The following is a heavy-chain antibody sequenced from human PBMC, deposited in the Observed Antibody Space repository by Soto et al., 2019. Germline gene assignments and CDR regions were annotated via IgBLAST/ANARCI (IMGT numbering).Heavy chain of an antibody. Sequence: SETLSLTCTVSGGSISSSSYYWGWIRQPPGKGLEWIGSIYYSGSTYYNPSLKSRVTISVDTSKNQFSLKLSSVTAADTAVYYCARLDRYSSSYFLPRNSDNWFDPWGQGTLVTVSS. V-gene: IGHV4-39*01. J-gene: IGHJ5*02. CDR3: ARLDRYSSSYFLPRNSDNWFDP. D-gene: IGHD6-6*01. CDR2: IYYSGST. CDR1: GGSISSSSYY.